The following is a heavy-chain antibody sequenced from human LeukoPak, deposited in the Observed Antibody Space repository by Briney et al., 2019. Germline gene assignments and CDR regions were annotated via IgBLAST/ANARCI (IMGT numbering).Heavy chain of an antibody. Sequence: SETLSLTCTVSGGSISSSSYYWGWIRQPPGKGLEWIGNIYYSGSTYYNPSLESRVTMSLGTSKNQFSLKLSSVTAADTAVYYCARDENGYVWGSFRAWGQGTLVTVSS. CDR1: GGSISSSSYY. V-gene: IGHV4-39*07. D-gene: IGHD3-16*02. CDR2: IYYSGST. J-gene: IGHJ5*02. CDR3: ARDENGYVWGSFRA.